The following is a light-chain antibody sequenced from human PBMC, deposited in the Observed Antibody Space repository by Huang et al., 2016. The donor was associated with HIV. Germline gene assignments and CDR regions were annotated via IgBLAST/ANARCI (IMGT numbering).Light chain of an antibody. CDR2: GAS. CDR1: QSFSTN. J-gene: IGKJ3*01. CDR3: QQYNSWPPLFT. Sequence: EVLLTQSPATLSVSPGERATLSCRASQSFSTNLDMYQQKPGQAPRRLIYGASNRATCVPAMFSGSGTGTEFTRTISSLQYEDSAVYYCQQYNSWPPLFTFGPGTKVDIK. V-gene: IGKV3-15*01.